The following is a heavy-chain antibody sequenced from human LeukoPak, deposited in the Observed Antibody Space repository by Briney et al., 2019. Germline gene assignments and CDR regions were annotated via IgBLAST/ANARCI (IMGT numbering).Heavy chain of an antibody. CDR3: AKSAGDYYYYYMDV. CDR1: GFTFSNYA. CDR2: VSGTGSAT. Sequence: GGSLRLSCAASGFTFSNYAMNWVRQAPGKGLEWVSGVSGTGSATYYADSVKGRFTISRDQSKNTLYVQMNSLRAEDTAIYYCAKSAGDYYYYYMDVWGKGTTVTVSS. V-gene: IGHV3-23*01. J-gene: IGHJ6*03. D-gene: IGHD3-10*01.